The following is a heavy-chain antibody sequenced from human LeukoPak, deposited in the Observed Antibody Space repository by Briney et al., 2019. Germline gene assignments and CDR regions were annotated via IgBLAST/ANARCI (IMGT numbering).Heavy chain of an antibody. CDR2: IFHSGST. Sequence: SETLSLTCAVPGYSISSGYYWGWIRQPPGKGLEWIGSIFHSGSTYYNPSLKSRVNMSVDTSKNQISLKLSSVTAADTAAYYCARASGSYGSGSYYYYGMDVWGKGTTVTVSS. D-gene: IGHD3-10*01. CDR3: ARASGSYGSGSYYYYGMDV. J-gene: IGHJ6*04. CDR1: GYSISSGYY. V-gene: IGHV4-38-2*01.